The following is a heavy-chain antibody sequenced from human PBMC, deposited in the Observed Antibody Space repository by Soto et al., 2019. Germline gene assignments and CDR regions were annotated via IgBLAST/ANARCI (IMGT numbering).Heavy chain of an antibody. CDR1: GFTFSSYS. V-gene: IGHV3-23*01. CDR3: AKRLEYYDSSEDY. CDR2: ISGSGVST. J-gene: IGHJ4*02. D-gene: IGHD3-22*01. Sequence: GGSLRLSCAASGFTFSSYSISWARQAPWKGLEWVSAISGSGVSTYYADSVKGRFTISRDNSKNTLYLQMNSLRAEDTAVYYCAKRLEYYDSSEDYWGQRTLVPVSS.